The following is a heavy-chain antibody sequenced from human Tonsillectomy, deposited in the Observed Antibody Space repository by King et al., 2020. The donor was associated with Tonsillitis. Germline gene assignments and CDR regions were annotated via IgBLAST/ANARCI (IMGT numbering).Heavy chain of an antibody. CDR3: AKDGGYYDSSGYYYD. J-gene: IGHJ4*02. D-gene: IGHD3-22*01. Sequence: VQLVESGGGLVQPGGSLRLSCAASGFTFNNYAMSWVRQAPGKGLEWFSAISGSGVRTYYGDSVKGRFTISSDNSKTTLYLQLNSLSAEDTAVYYCAKDGGYYDSSGYYYDWGQGTLVTVSS. V-gene: IGHV3-23*04. CDR2: ISGSGVRT. CDR1: GFTFNNYA.